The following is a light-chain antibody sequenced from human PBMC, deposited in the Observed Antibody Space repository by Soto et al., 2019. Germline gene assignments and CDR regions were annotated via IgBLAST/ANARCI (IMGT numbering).Light chain of an antibody. CDR1: QGISSY. V-gene: IGKV1-9*01. J-gene: IGKJ4*01. CDR3: QQLNSYPLT. CDR2: AAS. Sequence: DIQLTPSPSFLSASVVDRVTITCRASQGISSYLAWYQQKPGKAPKLLIYAASTLQSGVPSRFSGSGSGTEFTLTISSLQPEDFATYYCQQLNSYPLTCGGGTKVDIK.